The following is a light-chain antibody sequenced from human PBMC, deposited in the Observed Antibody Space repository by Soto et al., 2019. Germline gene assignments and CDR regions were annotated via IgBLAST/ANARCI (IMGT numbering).Light chain of an antibody. Sequence: QSALTQPPSVSESPGQSVTISCTGTSSDVGSYNRVSWYQQPPGTAPKLMIYEVSNRPSGVPDRFSGSKSGNTASLTISGLQAEDEADYYCSSYTSSSTPLVFGGGTKLTVL. J-gene: IGLJ2*01. CDR2: EVS. CDR1: SSDVGSYNR. V-gene: IGLV2-18*02. CDR3: SSYTSSSTPLV.